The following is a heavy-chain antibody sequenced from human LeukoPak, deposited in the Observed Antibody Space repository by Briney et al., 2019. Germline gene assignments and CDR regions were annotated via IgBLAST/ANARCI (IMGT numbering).Heavy chain of an antibody. V-gene: IGHV4-34*01. J-gene: IGHJ4*02. CDR1: GGSFSGYY. CDR2: INHSGST. CDR3: ARVTYYDYVWGSYRPYYFDY. D-gene: IGHD3-16*02. Sequence: SETLSLTCAVYGGSFSGYYWSWICQPPGKGLEWTGEINHSGSTNYNPSLKSRVTISVDTSKNQFSLKLSSVTAADTAVYYCARVTYYDYVWGSYRPYYFDYWGQGTLVTVSS.